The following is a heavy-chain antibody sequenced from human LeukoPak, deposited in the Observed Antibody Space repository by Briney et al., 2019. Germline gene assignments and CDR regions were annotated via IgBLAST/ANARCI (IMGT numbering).Heavy chain of an antibody. CDR3: ARHYYDYVWGSYGIDY. CDR2: IYPGDSDT. CDR1: GYSFTTHW. D-gene: IGHD3-16*01. Sequence: GESLKISCRASGYSFTTHWIGWVRQMPGKGLEWMGIIYPGDSDTRYSPSFQGQVTISADKSISTAYLQWSSLKASDTAMYYCARHYYDYVWGSYGIDYWGQGTLVTVSS. J-gene: IGHJ4*02. V-gene: IGHV5-51*01.